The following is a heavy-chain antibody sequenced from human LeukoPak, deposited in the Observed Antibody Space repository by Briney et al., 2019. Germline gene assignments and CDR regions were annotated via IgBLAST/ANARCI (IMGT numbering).Heavy chain of an antibody. CDR2: IYPSDSGT. V-gene: IGHV5-51*01. CDR1: GYSFTDYW. D-gene: IGHD3-16*02. CDR3: VRADDYLWEKHRYSYHFDF. Sequence: GESLKISCKTSGYSFTDYWVGWVRQMPGKGLEWMGFIYPSDSGTRYSPSFQGQVTISADKSISTVYLYWSSLRASDTAIYYCVRADDYLWEKHRYSYHFDFWGQGTLVTVS. J-gene: IGHJ4*02.